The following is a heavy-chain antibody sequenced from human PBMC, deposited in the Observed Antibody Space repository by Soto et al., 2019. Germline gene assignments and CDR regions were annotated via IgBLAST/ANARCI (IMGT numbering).Heavy chain of an antibody. D-gene: IGHD1-7*01. Sequence: SQTLSLSCAISGDSVSSNSAAWNLIRQSPSRGLEWLGRTYYRSKWYNDYAVSVKSRITINPDTSKNQFSLQLNSVTPEDTAVYYCAREGLSWNYDAFDIWGQGTMVTVSS. CDR3: AREGLSWNYDAFDI. V-gene: IGHV6-1*01. J-gene: IGHJ3*02. CDR1: GDSVSSNSAA. CDR2: TYYRSKWYN.